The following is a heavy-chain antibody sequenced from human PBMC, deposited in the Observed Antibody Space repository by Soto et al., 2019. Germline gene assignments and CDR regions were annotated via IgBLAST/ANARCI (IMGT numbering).Heavy chain of an antibody. J-gene: IGHJ4*02. Sequence: PSETLSLTCAVYGGSFSGYYWSWIRQPPGKGLEWIGEINHSGSTNYNPSLKSRVTISVDTSKNQFSLKLSSVTAADTAVYYCARGRYSGYGRGYYFDYWGQGTLVTVSS. V-gene: IGHV4-34*01. CDR3: ARGRYSGYGRGYYFDY. D-gene: IGHD5-12*01. CDR1: GGSFSGYY. CDR2: INHSGST.